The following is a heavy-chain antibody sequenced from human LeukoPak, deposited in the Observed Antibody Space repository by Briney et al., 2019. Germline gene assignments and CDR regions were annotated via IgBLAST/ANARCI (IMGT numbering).Heavy chain of an antibody. Sequence: ASVKVSCKASGYTFTGYYMHWVRQAPGQGLVWMGWINPNSGGTNYAQKFQGRVTMTRDTSISTAYMELSRLRSDDTAVYYCARDGDSIAARPYYYYMDVWCKGTTVTVSS. D-gene: IGHD6-6*01. CDR2: INPNSGGT. V-gene: IGHV1-2*02. CDR3: ARDGDSIAARPYYYYMDV. CDR1: GYTFTGYY. J-gene: IGHJ6*03.